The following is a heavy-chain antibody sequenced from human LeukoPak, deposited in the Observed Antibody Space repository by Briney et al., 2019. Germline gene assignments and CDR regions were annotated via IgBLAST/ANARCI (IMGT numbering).Heavy chain of an antibody. V-gene: IGHV4-4*07. Sequence: AETLSLTCTVSGGSISSYYWSWIRQPAGEGLEWIGRIYTSGSTNYNPSLKSRVTISVDKSKNQFSLKLSSVTAADTAVYYCARGSERNGWDYWGQGTLVTVSS. CDR1: GGSISSYY. D-gene: IGHD6-19*01. J-gene: IGHJ4*02. CDR3: ARGSERNGWDY. CDR2: IYTSGST.